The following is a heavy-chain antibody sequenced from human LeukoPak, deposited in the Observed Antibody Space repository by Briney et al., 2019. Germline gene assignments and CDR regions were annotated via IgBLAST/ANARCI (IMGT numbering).Heavy chain of an antibody. CDR1: GFTFSSYG. Sequence: GGSLRLSCAASGFTFSSYGMHWVRQAPGKGLEWVAVISYDGSNKYYADSVKGRFTISRDNSKNTLYPQMNSLRAEDTAVYYCAKVEGIEFEFGAFDIWGQGTMVTVSS. CDR3: AKVEGIEFEFGAFDI. CDR2: ISYDGSNK. D-gene: IGHD3-16*01. V-gene: IGHV3-30*18. J-gene: IGHJ3*02.